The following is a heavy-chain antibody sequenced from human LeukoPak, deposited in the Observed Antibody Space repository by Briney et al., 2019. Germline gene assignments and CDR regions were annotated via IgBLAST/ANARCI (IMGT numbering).Heavy chain of an antibody. CDR3: AKGRRDGYTFFDY. Sequence: PGRSLRLSCAASGFTFSSYGMHWVRQAPGKGLEWVAVISYDGSNKYYADSVKGRFTISRDNSKNTLYLQMNSLRAEDTAVYYCAKGRRDGYTFFDYWGQGTLVTVSS. CDR1: GFTFSSYG. V-gene: IGHV3-30*18. J-gene: IGHJ4*02. D-gene: IGHD5-24*01. CDR2: ISYDGSNK.